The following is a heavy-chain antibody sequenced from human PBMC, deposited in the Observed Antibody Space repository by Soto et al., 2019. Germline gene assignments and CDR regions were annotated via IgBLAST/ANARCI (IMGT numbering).Heavy chain of an antibody. D-gene: IGHD3-22*01. J-gene: IGHJ4*02. Sequence: GASVKVSCKASGGTFSSYAISWVRQAPGQGLEWMGGIIPIFGTANYAQKFQGRVTITADESTSTAYMELSSLRSEDTAVYYCARDQAPLFYDSSGYYYFDYWGQVTLVTVS. CDR2: IIPIFGTA. V-gene: IGHV1-69*13. CDR1: GGTFSSYA. CDR3: ARDQAPLFYDSSGYYYFDY.